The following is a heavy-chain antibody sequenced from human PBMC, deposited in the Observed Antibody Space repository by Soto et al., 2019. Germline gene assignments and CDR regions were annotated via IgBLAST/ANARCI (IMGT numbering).Heavy chain of an antibody. J-gene: IGHJ4*02. CDR1: GFTFSSYG. Sequence: GGSLRLSCAASGFTFSSYGMHWVRQAPGKGLEWVAVISYDGSNKYYADSVKGRFTISRDNSKNTLYLQMNSLRAEDTAVYYCTKDVVPAAGGFDYWGQGTLVTVSS. D-gene: IGHD2-2*01. V-gene: IGHV3-30*18. CDR2: ISYDGSNK. CDR3: TKDVVPAAGGFDY.